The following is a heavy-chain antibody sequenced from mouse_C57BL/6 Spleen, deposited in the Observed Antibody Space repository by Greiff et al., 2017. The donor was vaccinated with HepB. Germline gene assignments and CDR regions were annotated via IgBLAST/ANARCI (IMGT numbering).Heavy chain of an antibody. J-gene: IGHJ4*01. CDR1: GYSFTGYY. D-gene: IGHD2-3*01. V-gene: IGHV1-42*01. CDR2: INPRTGGT. Sequence: EVQLQQSGPELVKPGASVKISCKASGYSFTGYYMNWVKQSPEKSLEWIGEINPRTGGTTYNQKFKAKATLTVDKSSSTAYMQLKSLTSEDSAVYYCATGLLRGAMDYWGQGTSVTVSS. CDR3: ATGLLRGAMDY.